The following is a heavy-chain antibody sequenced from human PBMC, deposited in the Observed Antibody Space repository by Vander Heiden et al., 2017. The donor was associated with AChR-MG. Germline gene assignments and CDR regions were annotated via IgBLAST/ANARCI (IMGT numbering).Heavy chain of an antibody. V-gene: IGHV1-69*08. J-gene: IGHJ5*02. D-gene: IGHD4-17*01. CDR2: IIPIPGIG. Sequence: QVQLVQSGAEVKKPGSSVKVSCKASGGTFSSYTISWVRQAPGQGRGWMGRIIPIPGIGNYAQKFQGRVTITADKSTSTAYMELSSLRSEDTAVYYCARDRDYGDLRGGLDPWGQGTLVTVSS. CDR1: GGTFSSYT. CDR3: ARDRDYGDLRGGLDP.